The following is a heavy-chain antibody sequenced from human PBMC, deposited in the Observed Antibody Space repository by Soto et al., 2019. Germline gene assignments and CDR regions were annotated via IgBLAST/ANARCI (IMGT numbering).Heavy chain of an antibody. V-gene: IGHV4-31*03. J-gene: IGHJ4*02. Sequence: QVQLQESGPGLVKPSQNLSLSCTVSGGSISSGTSFWAWIRQHPGKGLEWIGSIYYTGSTYYNPALKSRLTISIDTSKKQFSLRLSSVTAADTAVYYCARASYYGSSAYPFDYWGQGTLVTVSS. D-gene: IGHD3-22*01. CDR1: GGSISSGTSF. CDR3: ARASYYGSSAYPFDY. CDR2: IYYTGST.